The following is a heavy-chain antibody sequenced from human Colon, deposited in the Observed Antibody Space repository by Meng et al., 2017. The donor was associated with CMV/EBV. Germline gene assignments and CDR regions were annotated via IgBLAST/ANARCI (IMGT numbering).Heavy chain of an antibody. Sequence: EVQLGESGGNLVQPGGSLRLSFAASGLTVSSNYMSWVRQAPGKGLEWVSLIYSDGKTYYADSVKGRFTISRDNSKNTLYLQMNSLRDEDTAVYYCAREGYSNGWCYLDYWGQGTLVTVSS. J-gene: IGHJ4*02. CDR1: GLTVSSNY. CDR2: IYSDGKT. V-gene: IGHV3-66*01. CDR3: AREGYSNGWCYLDY. D-gene: IGHD6-19*01.